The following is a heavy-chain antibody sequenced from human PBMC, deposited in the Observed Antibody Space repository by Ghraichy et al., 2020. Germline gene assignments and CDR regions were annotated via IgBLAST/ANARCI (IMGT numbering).Heavy chain of an antibody. D-gene: IGHD6-19*01. J-gene: IGHJ4*02. CDR3: ARGLSSSGWPPGTGY. CDR1: GFTVGSNS. CDR2: IYSGGST. V-gene: IGHV3-53*01. Sequence: GGSLRLSCTASGFTVGSNSMSWVRQAPGKGLEWVSAIYSGGSTYYADSVKSRFTISRDNSKNTLYIQMNSLRAEDTAVYYCARGLSSSGWPPGTGYWGQGTLVTVSS.